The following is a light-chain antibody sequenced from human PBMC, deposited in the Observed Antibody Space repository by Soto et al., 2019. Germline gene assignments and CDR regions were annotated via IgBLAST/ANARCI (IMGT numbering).Light chain of an antibody. CDR1: SXDVGGSNF. Sequence: QSVLTQPASVSDSPGQSITISCTGTSXDVGGSNFVSWYQQHPGKPPKLIIYDVANRPSGVSNRFSGSKSGSTASLIISRLQTEDAADYYCVSYTSSTTYVFGTGTKVTVL. V-gene: IGLV2-14*03. J-gene: IGLJ1*01. CDR3: VSYTSSTTYV. CDR2: DVA.